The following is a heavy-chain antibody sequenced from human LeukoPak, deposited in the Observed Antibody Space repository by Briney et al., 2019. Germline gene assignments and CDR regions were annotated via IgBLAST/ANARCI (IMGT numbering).Heavy chain of an antibody. D-gene: IGHD1-7*01. CDR1: GFTFSSYA. V-gene: IGHV3-23*01. J-gene: IGHJ6*02. CDR2: ISGSGGYT. CDR3: AKDSRSWNYLFYYGMDV. Sequence: GGSLRLSCAASGFTFSSYAMSWVRQAPGKGLERVSAISGSGGYTFYADSVKGRFTISRDNSKNTLYVQMNSLRAEDTAVYYCAKDSRSWNYLFYYGMDVWGQGTTVTVSS.